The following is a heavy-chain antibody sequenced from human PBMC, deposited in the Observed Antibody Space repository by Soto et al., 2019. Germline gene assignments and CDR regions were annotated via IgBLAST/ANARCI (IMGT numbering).Heavy chain of an antibody. Sequence: PGGSLRLSCATSGFTFSSYAMSWVRQAPGKGLEWVSAISGSGGSTYYADSVKGRFTISRDNSKNTLYLQMNSLRAEDTAVYYCAKTRIAATLRGFDYWGQGTLVTVSS. D-gene: IGHD2-15*01. V-gene: IGHV3-23*01. CDR1: GFTFSSYA. J-gene: IGHJ4*02. CDR3: AKTRIAATLRGFDY. CDR2: ISGSGGST.